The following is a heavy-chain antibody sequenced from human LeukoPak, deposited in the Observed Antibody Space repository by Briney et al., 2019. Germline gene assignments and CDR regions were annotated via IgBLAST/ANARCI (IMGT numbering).Heavy chain of an antibody. CDR3: ASAYLIRDAFDI. Sequence: SETLSLTCTVSGGSISSYYWSWIRQHPGKGLEWIGYIHYSGSTYYNTSLKTRVTISVDTSKNQFSLKLSSVTAADTAVYYCASAYLIRDAFDIWGQGTMVTVSS. CDR1: GGSISSYY. D-gene: IGHD3-16*01. CDR2: IHYSGST. V-gene: IGHV4-59*06. J-gene: IGHJ3*02.